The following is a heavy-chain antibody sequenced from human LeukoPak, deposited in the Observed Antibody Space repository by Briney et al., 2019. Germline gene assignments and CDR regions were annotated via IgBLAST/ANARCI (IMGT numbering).Heavy chain of an antibody. Sequence: GASVKVSCKASGYTFTSYDINWVRQAPGQGLEWMGWINPNSGGTNYAQKFQGRVTMTRDTSISTAYMELSRLRSDDTAVYYCARDGGYDYVWGSYRYYFDYWGQGTLVTVSS. CDR1: GYTFTSYD. J-gene: IGHJ4*02. D-gene: IGHD3-16*02. V-gene: IGHV1-2*02. CDR3: ARDGGYDYVWGSYRYYFDY. CDR2: INPNSGGT.